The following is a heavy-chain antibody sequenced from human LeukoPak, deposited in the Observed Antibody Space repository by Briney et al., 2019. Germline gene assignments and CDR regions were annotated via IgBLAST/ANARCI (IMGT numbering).Heavy chain of an antibody. J-gene: IGHJ6*02. Sequence: SVKVSCKASGGTFSSYAISWVRQAPGQGLEWMGGIIPIFGTANYAQKFQGRVTITADESTGTAYMELSSLRSEDTAVYYCAREIRYYDSSGYRGMDVWGQGTTVTVSS. D-gene: IGHD3-22*01. CDR3: AREIRYYDSSGYRGMDV. V-gene: IGHV1-69*13. CDR2: IIPIFGTA. CDR1: GGTFSSYA.